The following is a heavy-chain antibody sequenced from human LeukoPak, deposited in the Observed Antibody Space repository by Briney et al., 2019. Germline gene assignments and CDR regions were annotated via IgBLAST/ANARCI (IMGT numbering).Heavy chain of an antibody. CDR3: ASGTERFLDVGECFDY. J-gene: IGHJ4*02. V-gene: IGHV1-69*04. Sequence: SVKVSCKASGGTFTSYAISWVRQAPGQGLEWMGRIIPILGIANYAQKFQGRVTITADKSTSTAYMELSSLRSEDAAVYYCASGTERFLDVGECFDYWGQGTLVTVSS. CDR1: GGTFTSYA. D-gene: IGHD3-3*01. CDR2: IIPILGIA.